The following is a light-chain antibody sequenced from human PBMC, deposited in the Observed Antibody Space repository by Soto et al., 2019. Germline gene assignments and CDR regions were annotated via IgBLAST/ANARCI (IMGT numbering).Light chain of an antibody. Sequence: EIVLTQSPGTLSLSPGEWATLSCRASQSVSSSDLAWYQQKPGQAPRLLIYGASSMATGIPDRFSGSGSGTDFTLTISRLESEDFAVYYCQQYGTSPPYNFGQGTKLEIK. CDR2: GAS. J-gene: IGKJ2*01. CDR3: QQYGTSPPYN. CDR1: QSVSSSD. V-gene: IGKV3-20*01.